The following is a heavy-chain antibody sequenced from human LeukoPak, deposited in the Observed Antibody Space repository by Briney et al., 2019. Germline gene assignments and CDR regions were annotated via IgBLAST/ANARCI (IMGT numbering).Heavy chain of an antibody. CDR3: AKDYQVYGHFDY. CDR2: IKQGGSEK. CDR1: GFTLSSYW. V-gene: IGHV3-7*01. D-gene: IGHD1-14*01. J-gene: IGHJ4*02. Sequence: GGCLRLSCAASGFTLSSYWTSWVPHAPGKGLEWGANIKQGGSEKYYVDSVKGRFTISRDNAKNSLYLKMNSLRAEDTAVYSCAKDYQVYGHFDYWGQGTLVTVSS.